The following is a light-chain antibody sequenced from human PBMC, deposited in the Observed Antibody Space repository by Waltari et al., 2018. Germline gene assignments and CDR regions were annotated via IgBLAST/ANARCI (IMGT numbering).Light chain of an antibody. CDR3: QQSYSAPHT. J-gene: IGKJ4*01. CDR1: QSIATY. Sequence: DIQMTQSPSSLSASAGDRVTITCRASQSIATYLNWYQQKPVKAPILLIYAASSLKFGVPSRFSGSGSGTDFTLAISSLQPEDFATYFCQQSYSAPHTFGGGTQVDIK. CDR2: AAS. V-gene: IGKV1-39*01.